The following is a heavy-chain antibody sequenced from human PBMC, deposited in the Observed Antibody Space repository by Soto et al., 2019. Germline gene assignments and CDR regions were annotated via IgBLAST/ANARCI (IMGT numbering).Heavy chain of an antibody. Sequence: QVQLQESGPGLVKPSQTLSLTCLVSGASVSGDGSYCSWIRQHPGKGLEFIGYIHNSGSTYSNPSLENRVAMSIDTSKNQFSLRLSSVTAADSAVYFCARDLRSEQWFFDNWGQGILVTVSS. CDR2: IHNSGST. CDR3: ARDLRSEQWFFDN. J-gene: IGHJ4*02. V-gene: IGHV4-31*03. CDR1: GASVSGDGSY. D-gene: IGHD6-19*01.